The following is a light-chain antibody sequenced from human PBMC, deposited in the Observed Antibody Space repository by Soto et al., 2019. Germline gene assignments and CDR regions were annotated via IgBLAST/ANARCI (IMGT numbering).Light chain of an antibody. V-gene: IGKV1-9*01. CDR3: QQLNSYPPT. CDR1: QGISGY. Sequence: IQLTQSPSSLSASVGDRVTITCRASQGISGYLAWYQQKPAKAPKLLIYAASTLQSGVPSRFSGSGSGTDFTLTISSLQPEDFATYYCQQLNSYPPTFGGGTKVEIK. CDR2: AAS. J-gene: IGKJ4*01.